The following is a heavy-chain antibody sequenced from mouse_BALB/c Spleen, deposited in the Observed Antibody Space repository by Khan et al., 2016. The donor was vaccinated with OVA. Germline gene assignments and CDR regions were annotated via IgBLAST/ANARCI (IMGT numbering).Heavy chain of an antibody. Sequence: QVQLQESGAELVRPGASVKMSCKASGYTFTDYSIHWVKQRHAKSLEWIGYINTYNGDAEYNQKFKDKATMTVDKSSSTAYMQLGRLTSEDSAVYYCARRGVGGGFDYWGQGTMLTVSS. CDR2: INTYNGDA. V-gene: IGHV1S137*01. CDR3: ARRGVGGGFDY. J-gene: IGHJ2*01. D-gene: IGHD3-3*01. CDR1: GYTFTDYS.